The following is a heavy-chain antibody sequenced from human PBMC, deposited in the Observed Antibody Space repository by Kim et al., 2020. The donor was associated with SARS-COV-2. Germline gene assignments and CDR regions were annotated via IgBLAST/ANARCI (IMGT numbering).Heavy chain of an antibody. CDR3: ARSPTYYSGPDY. Sequence: TYYADSVKGRLSISRENAKNTVYLEMNSLRGDDTAVYYCARSPTYYSGPDYWGQGTLVTVSS. V-gene: IGHV3-53*01. D-gene: IGHD1-26*01. J-gene: IGHJ4*02. CDR2: T.